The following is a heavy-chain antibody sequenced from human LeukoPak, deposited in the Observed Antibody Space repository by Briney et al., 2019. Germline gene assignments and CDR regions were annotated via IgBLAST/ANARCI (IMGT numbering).Heavy chain of an antibody. Sequence: PGRSLRLSCGVSGFTFSKDWMSSVRQAPGKWLEWVSNIKQDGSEKYYVDSVQCRFTISRDNAENLAFLQMNFLRVEDTAVYFCARHRPYYGNTNLFDPSGQGTLVTVSS. CDR3: ARHRPYYGNTNLFDP. J-gene: IGHJ5*02. V-gene: IGHV3-7*01. CDR2: IKQDGSEK. CDR1: GFTFSKDW. D-gene: IGHD3-10*01.